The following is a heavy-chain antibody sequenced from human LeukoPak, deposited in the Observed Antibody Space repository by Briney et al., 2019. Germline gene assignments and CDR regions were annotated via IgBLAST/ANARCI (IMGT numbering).Heavy chain of an antibody. CDR2: ISGSGGST. Sequence: GGSLRLSCATSGFTFSNYAMNWVRQAPGKGLEWVSGISGSGGSTYYADSVKGRFTISRDNSKNTMYLRINSLRAEDTAVYYCAKDQAGSSWYGSVWFDYWGQGTLVTVSS. CDR3: AKDQAGSSWYGSVWFDY. J-gene: IGHJ4*02. CDR1: GFTFSNYA. D-gene: IGHD6-13*01. V-gene: IGHV3-23*01.